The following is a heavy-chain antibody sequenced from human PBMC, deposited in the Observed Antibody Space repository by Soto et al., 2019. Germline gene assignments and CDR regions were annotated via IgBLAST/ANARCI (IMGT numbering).Heavy chain of an antibody. CDR1: GGTFSSYA. V-gene: IGHV1-69*01. D-gene: IGHD2-21*02. Sequence: QVQLVQSGAEVKKPGSSVKVSCKASGGTFSSYAISWVRQAPGQGLEWMGGIIPIFGTANYAQKFQGRVTITADESTRTAYMELSILRSEDTAVYYCARVRSGDGAADSYFYLLGRGTLVTGSS. J-gene: IGHJ2*01. CDR3: ARVRSGDGAADSYFYL. CDR2: IIPIFGTA.